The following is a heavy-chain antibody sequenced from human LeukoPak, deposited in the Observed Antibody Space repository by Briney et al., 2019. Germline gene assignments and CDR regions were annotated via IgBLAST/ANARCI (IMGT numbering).Heavy chain of an antibody. CDR1: GFTFSSYS. CDR3: ARGYCSGGSCYFNYFDY. J-gene: IGHJ4*02. CDR2: ISSSSSYI. D-gene: IGHD2-15*01. Sequence: GGSLRLSCAASGFTFSSYSMNWVRQAPGKGLEWVSSISSSSSYIYYADSVKGRFTISRDNAKNSLYLQMNNLRAEDTAVYYCARGYCSGGSCYFNYFDYWGQGTLVTVSS. V-gene: IGHV3-21*01.